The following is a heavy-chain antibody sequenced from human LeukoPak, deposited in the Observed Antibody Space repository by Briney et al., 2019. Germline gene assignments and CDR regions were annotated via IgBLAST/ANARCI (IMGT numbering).Heavy chain of an antibody. D-gene: IGHD3-22*01. J-gene: IGHJ4*02. CDR3: ARVDSNGWALEY. CDR2: INRDGSSA. V-gene: IGHV3-74*01. CDR1: GFTLSGFW. Sequence: GGSLRLSCAASGFTLSGFWMHWIRQAPGKGLTWLSRINRDGSSADCADSVKGRFTISRDNARSTLDLQMNSLRGEDTAVYYCARVDSNGWALEYWGQGTLVTVSS.